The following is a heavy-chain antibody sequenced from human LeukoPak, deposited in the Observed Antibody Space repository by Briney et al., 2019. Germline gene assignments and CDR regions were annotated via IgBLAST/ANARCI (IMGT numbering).Heavy chain of an antibody. J-gene: IGHJ4*02. CDR3: ARDEGAVAGTGFDY. V-gene: IGHV3-48*01. CDR2: ISRVISTV. D-gene: IGHD6-19*01. CDR1: GFTFNTYS. Sequence: PGGSLRLSCAASGFTFNTYSMNWVRQAPGKGLEWVSFISRVISTVYYADSVKGRFTISRDNAKNLMYLQMNSLRVADTAVYYCARDEGAVAGTGFDYWGQGTLVTVSS.